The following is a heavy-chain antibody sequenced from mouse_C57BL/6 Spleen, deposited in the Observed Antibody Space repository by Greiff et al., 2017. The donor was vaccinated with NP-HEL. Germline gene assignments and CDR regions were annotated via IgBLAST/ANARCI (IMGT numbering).Heavy chain of an antibody. CDR2: IDPSDSYT. Sequence: QVQLQQPGAELVKPGASVKLSCKASGYTFTSYWMQWVKQRPGQGLEWIGEIDPSDSYTNYNQKFKGKATLTVDTSSSTAYMQLSSLTSEDSAVDYCASSERGKGYFDYWGKGTTLTVSS. J-gene: IGHJ2*01. CDR1: GYTFTSYW. CDR3: ASSERGKGYFDY. V-gene: IGHV1-50*01.